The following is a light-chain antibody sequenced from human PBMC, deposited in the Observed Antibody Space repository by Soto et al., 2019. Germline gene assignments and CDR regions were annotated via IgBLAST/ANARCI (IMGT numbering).Light chain of an antibody. Sequence: QSVLTQPASVSGSPGQSITISCTGTSSDVGGYEDVSWYQQHPGTAPKLVIYDVSNRPSGVSNRFSGSKSGNTASLTISGRQAEDEADYYCSSYTSSSTVVFGGGTKLTVL. CDR2: DVS. CDR3: SSYTSSSTVV. CDR1: SSDVGGYED. V-gene: IGLV2-14*01. J-gene: IGLJ2*01.